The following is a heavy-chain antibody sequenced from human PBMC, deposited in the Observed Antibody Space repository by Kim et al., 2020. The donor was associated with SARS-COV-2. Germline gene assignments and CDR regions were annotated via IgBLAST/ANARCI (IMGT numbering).Heavy chain of an antibody. CDR3: AKDPKDQRPRHITMVRGVPTQIGY. Sequence: GGSLRLSCAASGFTFSSYAMSWVRQAPGKGLEWVSAISGSGGSTYYADSVKGRFTISRDNSKNTLYLQMNSLRAEDTAVYYCAKDPKDQRPRHITMVRGVPTQIGYWGQGTLVTVSS. D-gene: IGHD3-10*01. J-gene: IGHJ4*02. V-gene: IGHV3-23*01. CDR2: ISGSGGST. CDR1: GFTFSSYA.